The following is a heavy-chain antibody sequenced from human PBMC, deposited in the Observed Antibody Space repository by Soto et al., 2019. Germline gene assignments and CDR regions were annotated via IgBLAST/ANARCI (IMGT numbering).Heavy chain of an antibody. Sequence: GGSLRLSCAASGFIFSNYWMSWVRQAPGKGLEWVASLKEDGSEKKYVDSVKGRFTISRDNAKNSLYLQMSSLRAEDTAVYYWARDQWGSLNDYWGQGTLVTVSS. CDR1: GFIFSNYW. V-gene: IGHV3-7*01. CDR2: LKEDGSEK. D-gene: IGHD1-26*01. J-gene: IGHJ4*02. CDR3: ARDQWGSLNDY.